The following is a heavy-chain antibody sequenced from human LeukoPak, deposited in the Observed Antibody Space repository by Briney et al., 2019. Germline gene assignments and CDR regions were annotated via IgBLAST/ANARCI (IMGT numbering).Heavy chain of an antibody. CDR2: INHSGST. Sequence: SETLSLTCAVYGGSFSGYYWSWIRQPPGKGLEWIEEINHSGSTNYNPSLKSRVTISVDTSKNQFSLKLSSVTAADTAVYYCARDRRITMVRGVIRDAFDIWGQGTMVTVSS. D-gene: IGHD3-10*01. CDR1: GGSFSGYY. J-gene: IGHJ3*02. V-gene: IGHV4-34*01. CDR3: ARDRRITMVRGVIRDAFDI.